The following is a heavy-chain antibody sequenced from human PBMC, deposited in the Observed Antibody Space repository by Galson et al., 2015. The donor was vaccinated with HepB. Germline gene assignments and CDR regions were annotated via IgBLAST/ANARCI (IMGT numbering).Heavy chain of an antibody. CDR1: GFIFSSYS. CDR2: ISSSISYI. D-gene: IGHD2-15*01. CDR3: ASVVVVVAATPVPDY. Sequence: SLRLSCASSGFIFSSYSMNWVRQAPGKGLEWVSSISSSISYIYYADSVKGRFTISRDNAKNSLYLQMNSLRAEDTAVYYCASVVVVVAATPVPDYWGQGTLVTVSS. V-gene: IGHV3-21*01. J-gene: IGHJ4*02.